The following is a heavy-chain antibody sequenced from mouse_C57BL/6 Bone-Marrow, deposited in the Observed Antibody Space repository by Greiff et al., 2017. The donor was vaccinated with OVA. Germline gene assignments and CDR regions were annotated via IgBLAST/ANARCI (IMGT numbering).Heavy chain of an antibody. J-gene: IGHJ4*01. V-gene: IGHV5-4*03. Sequence: EVKLVESGGGLVKPGGSLKLSCAASGFTFSSYAMSWVRQTPEKRLEWVATISDGGSYTYYPDNVKGRFTISRVNAKNNLYLQMSHLKSEDTAMYYCATYGSSHYAMDYWGQGTSVTVSS. D-gene: IGHD1-1*01. CDR1: GFTFSSYA. CDR2: ISDGGSYT. CDR3: ATYGSSHYAMDY.